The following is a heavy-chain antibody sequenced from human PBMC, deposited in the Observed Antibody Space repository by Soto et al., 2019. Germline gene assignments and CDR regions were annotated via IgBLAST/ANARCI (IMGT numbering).Heavy chain of an antibody. V-gene: IGHV3-74*01. CDR3: ARSPGGYYID. J-gene: IGHJ3*01. CDR1: GFSFSSYW. Sequence: EVQLVESGGGLVQPGGSVRLSCVDSGFSFSSYWMHWVRQGPGKGLVWVARINPEGSSTNYADSAEGRFTISRDNARNTLYLQMNSLRAEDTAVYYCARSPGGYYIDWGQGTMVTVSS. D-gene: IGHD2-15*01. CDR2: INPEGSST.